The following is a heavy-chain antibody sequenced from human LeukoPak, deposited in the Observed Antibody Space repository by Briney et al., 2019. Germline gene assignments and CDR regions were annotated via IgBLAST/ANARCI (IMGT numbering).Heavy chain of an antibody. Sequence: ASVKVSCKASGYTFTGYYMHWVRQAPGQGLEWMGWINPNSGGTNYAQKFQGRVTMTRDTSISTAYMELSRLRSDDTAVYYCARDRHFYSGYDFKGFDYWGQGTLVTVSS. CDR2: INPNSGGT. D-gene: IGHD5-12*01. V-gene: IGHV1-2*02. J-gene: IGHJ4*02. CDR1: GYTFTGYY. CDR3: ARDRHFYSGYDFKGFDY.